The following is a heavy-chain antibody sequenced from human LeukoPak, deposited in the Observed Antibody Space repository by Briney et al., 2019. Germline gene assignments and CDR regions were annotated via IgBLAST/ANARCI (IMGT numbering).Heavy chain of an antibody. CDR3: AKGYRGSYLR. Sequence: GGSLRLSCAASGFTFDDYAMHWVRQAPGKGLEWVSGISWNSGSIGYADSVKGRFTISRGNAKNSLYLQMNSLRAEDTALYYCAKGYRGSYLRWGQGTLVTVSS. J-gene: IGHJ4*02. CDR2: ISWNSGSI. V-gene: IGHV3-9*01. D-gene: IGHD1-26*01. CDR1: GFTFDDYA.